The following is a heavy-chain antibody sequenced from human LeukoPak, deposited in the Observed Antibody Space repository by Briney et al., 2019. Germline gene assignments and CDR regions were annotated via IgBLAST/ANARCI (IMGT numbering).Heavy chain of an antibody. Sequence: GGSLRLSCAASGFTFSSYAMSWVRQAPGKGLELVSSISGGGAVTYYAGSVKGRFTNSRDNSKNTVYLQMNSLRAEDTAVYYCAKEPRVATIEIFDYWGQGTLVTVSS. V-gene: IGHV3-23*01. J-gene: IGHJ4*02. CDR3: AKEPRVATIEIFDY. D-gene: IGHD5-12*01. CDR2: ISGGGAVT. CDR1: GFTFSSYA.